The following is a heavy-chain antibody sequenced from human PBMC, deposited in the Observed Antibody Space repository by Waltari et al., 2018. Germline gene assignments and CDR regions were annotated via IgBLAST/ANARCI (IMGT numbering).Heavy chain of an antibody. J-gene: IGHJ3*01. Sequence: EVKLVEPGGGLGQPGGTLRRSCAARGSPFSRSWIHWVRQFPGKGLMWVSRINNDGSSTVYADSVKSLFTFSRDDAKNTVSLLMSNLSAEDTALYYCARAELLGAFDVWGQGTMVTVSS. V-gene: IGHV3-74*03. CDR3: ARAELLGAFDV. CDR2: INNDGSST. CDR1: GSPFSRSW. D-gene: IGHD1-26*01.